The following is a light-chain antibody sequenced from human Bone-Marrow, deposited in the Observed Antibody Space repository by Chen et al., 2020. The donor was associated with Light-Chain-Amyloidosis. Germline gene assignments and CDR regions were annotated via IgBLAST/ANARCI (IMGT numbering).Light chain of an antibody. CDR2: DDS. J-gene: IGLJ3*02. CDR3: QVLDRSSDRPV. V-gene: IGLV3-21*02. Sequence: SYVLTQPSSVSVAPGQTATISCGGNNIGSKSVHWYQQTPGQAPILVVYDDSDRPSGFPARLSGSNSGNTATLTISRVEAGDEADYYCQVLDRSSDRPVFGGGTKLTVL. CDR1: NIGSKS.